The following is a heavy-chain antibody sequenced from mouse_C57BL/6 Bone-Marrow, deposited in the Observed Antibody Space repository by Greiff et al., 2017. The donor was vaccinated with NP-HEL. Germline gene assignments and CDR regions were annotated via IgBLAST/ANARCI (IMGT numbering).Heavy chain of an antibody. Sequence: EVQRVESGGGLVQPKGSLKLSCAASGFSFNTYAMNWVRQAPGKGLEWVARIRSKSNNYATYYAYSVKDRFTISRDDSDSMLYLQVHNLKTEDTAMYYCVQHCPSYAMGYWGQGTSVTVST. CDR3: VQHCPSYAMGY. CDR2: IRSKSNNYAT. V-gene: IGHV10-1*01. CDR1: GFSFNTYA. J-gene: IGHJ4*01.